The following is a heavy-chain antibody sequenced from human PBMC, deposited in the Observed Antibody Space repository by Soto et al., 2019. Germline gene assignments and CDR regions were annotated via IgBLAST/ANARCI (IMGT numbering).Heavy chain of an antibody. Sequence: RSLTCTVSGGSISSGGYYWGWIRQHPGKGLEWIGYIYYSGSTYYNPSLKSRVTISVDTSKNQFSLKLSSVTAADTAVYYCARDRSSIAARPPLYGMDVWGQGTTVTVSS. V-gene: IGHV4-31*03. CDR3: ARDRSSIAARPPLYGMDV. J-gene: IGHJ6*02. CDR1: GGSISSGGYY. D-gene: IGHD6-6*01. CDR2: IYYSGST.